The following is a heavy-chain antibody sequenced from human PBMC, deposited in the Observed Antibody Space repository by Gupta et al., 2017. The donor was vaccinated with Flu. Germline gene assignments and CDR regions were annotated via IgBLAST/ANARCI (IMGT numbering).Heavy chain of an antibody. J-gene: IGHJ6*03. CDR3: ARQVVVPAVILSRGYYYYMDV. D-gene: IGHD2-2*01. Sequence: QLQLQESGSGLVKPSQTLSLTCAVSGGSFTSGDSAWSWIRQPPGKGLEWIGYIYHTGSTYYNPSLKSRVTISVDWSKNQFSLKLSSVTAADTAVYYCARQVVVPAVILSRGYYYYMDVWGRGTTVTVSS. CDR1: GGSFTSGDSA. CDR2: IYHTGST. V-gene: IGHV4-30-2*01.